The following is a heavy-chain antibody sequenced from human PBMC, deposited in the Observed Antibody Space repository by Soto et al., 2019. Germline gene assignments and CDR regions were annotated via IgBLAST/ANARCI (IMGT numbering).Heavy chain of an antibody. CDR1: GGSFSGYF. CDR3: ARGGSSDWQVAFDF. J-gene: IGHJ3*01. Sequence: ETLSLTCDVYGGSFSGYFWNWIRQSPGKGLEWIGKVNHNGRNNYNPSLKSRVTISLDMSKKQISLKLTSVTAADTAVYYCARGGSSDWQVAFDFWGQGTMVTVSS. V-gene: IGHV4-34*01. CDR2: VNHNGRN. D-gene: IGHD6-19*01.